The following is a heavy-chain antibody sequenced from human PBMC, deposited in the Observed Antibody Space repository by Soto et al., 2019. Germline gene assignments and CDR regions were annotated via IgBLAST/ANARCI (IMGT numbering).Heavy chain of an antibody. J-gene: IGHJ6*02. D-gene: IGHD6-6*01. Sequence: GGALRLTCSASGFTFSGSAMHWVRQASGKGLEWVGRIRSKANSYATAYAASVKGRFTISRDDSKNTAYLQMNSLKTEDTAVYYCTRHEGIAARYGMDVWGQGTTVTVYS. CDR3: TRHEGIAARYGMDV. CDR2: IRSKANSYAT. V-gene: IGHV3-73*01. CDR1: GFTFSGSA.